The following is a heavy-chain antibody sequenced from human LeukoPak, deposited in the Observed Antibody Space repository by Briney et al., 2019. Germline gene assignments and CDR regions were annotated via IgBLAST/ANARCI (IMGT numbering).Heavy chain of an antibody. D-gene: IGHD5-18*01. J-gene: IGHJ4*02. Sequence: SETLSLTCTVSGGSINNYYWSWIRQPPGKGLEWIGNIYYNGSTNYNPSLKSRVTISIDTSKNQFSLKVGSVTAADTAVYYCARSKREDTAMVEFDYWGQGTLVTVSS. V-gene: IGHV4-59*01. CDR1: GGSINNYY. CDR3: ARSKREDTAMVEFDY. CDR2: IYYNGST.